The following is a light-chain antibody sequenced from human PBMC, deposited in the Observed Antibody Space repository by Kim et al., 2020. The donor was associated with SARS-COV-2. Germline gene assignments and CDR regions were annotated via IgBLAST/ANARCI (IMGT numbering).Light chain of an antibody. V-gene: IGKV3-11*01. J-gene: IGKJ5*01. CDR2: DAS. CDR1: QSVSSY. CDR3: QQRSNWPIT. Sequence: PGERATLSCGASQSVSSYLAWYQQKPGQAPRLLIYDASKRAAGIPARFSGSGSGTDFTLTISSLEPEDFAVYYCQQRSNWPITFGQGTRLEIK.